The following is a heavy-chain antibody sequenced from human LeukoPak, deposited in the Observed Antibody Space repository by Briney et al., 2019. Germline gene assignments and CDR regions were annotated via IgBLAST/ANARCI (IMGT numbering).Heavy chain of an antibody. CDR2: IIPIFGTA. V-gene: IGHV1-69*13. D-gene: IGHD2-2*02. CDR3: ARAEDIVVVPAAIHLLGAFDI. Sequence: GASVKASCKASGGTFSSYAISWLRQAPGQGLEWMGGIIPIFGTANYAQKFQGRVTITADESTSTAYMELSSLRSEDTAVYYCARAEDIVVVPAAIHLLGAFDIWGQGTMVTVSS. CDR1: GGTFSSYA. J-gene: IGHJ3*02.